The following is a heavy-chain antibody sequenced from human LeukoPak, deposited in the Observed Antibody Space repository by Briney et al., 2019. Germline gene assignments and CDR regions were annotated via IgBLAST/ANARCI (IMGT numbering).Heavy chain of an antibody. CDR3: ARALSLQQLALDY. V-gene: IGHV4-4*07. CDR2: IYTSGST. J-gene: IGHJ4*02. D-gene: IGHD6-13*01. Sequence: KPSETLSLTCTVSGVSISSYYWRWIRQPAGKGLEWIGRIYTSGSTNYNPSLKSRVTMSVDTSKNQFSLKLSSVTAADTAVYYCARALSLQQLALDYWGQGTLVTVSS. CDR1: GVSISSYY.